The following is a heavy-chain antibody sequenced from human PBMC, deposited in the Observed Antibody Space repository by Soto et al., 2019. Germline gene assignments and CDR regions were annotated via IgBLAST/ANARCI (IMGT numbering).Heavy chain of an antibody. D-gene: IGHD6-13*01. V-gene: IGHV4-30-4*01. J-gene: IGHJ5*02. CDR2: IYYSGST. CDR1: GGSISSGDYY. CDR3: ARDSAAATGWFDP. Sequence: QVQLQESGPGLVKPSQTLSLTCTVSGGSISSGDYYWSWIRQPPGKGLEWIGYIYYSGSTYYNPSLKSRVIISVDTSKNQFSLKLSSVTAADTSVYYCARDSAAATGWFDPWGQGTLVTVSS.